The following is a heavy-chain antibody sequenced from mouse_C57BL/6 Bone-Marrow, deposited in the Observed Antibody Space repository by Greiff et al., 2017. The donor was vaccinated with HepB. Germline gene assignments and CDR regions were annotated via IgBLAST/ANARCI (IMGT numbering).Heavy chain of an antibody. CDR3: ARRETIDY. CDR2: IDPSDSYT. V-gene: IGHV1-59*01. Sequence: VQLQQPGAELVRPGTSVKLSCKASGYTFTSYWMHWVKQRPGQGLEWIGVIDPSDSYTNYNQKFKGKATLTVDTSSSTAYMQLSSLTSEDSAVYYCARRETIDYWGQGTTLTVSS. D-gene: IGHD2-13*01. J-gene: IGHJ2*01. CDR1: GYTFTSYW.